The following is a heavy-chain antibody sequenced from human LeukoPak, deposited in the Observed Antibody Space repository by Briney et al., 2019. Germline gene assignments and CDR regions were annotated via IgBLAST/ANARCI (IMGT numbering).Heavy chain of an antibody. CDR2: IYHSGST. J-gene: IGHJ6*03. V-gene: IGHV4-39*07. D-gene: IGHD6-6*01. CDR1: GGSISSSSYN. CDR3: ARVSSSTQLYYYYYYMDV. Sequence: SETLSLTCTVSGGSISSSSYNWGWIRQPPGKGLEWIGSIYHSGSTYYNPSLKCRVTISVDTSKNQFSLKLSSVTAADTAVYYCARVSSSTQLYYYYYYMDVWGKGTTVTVSS.